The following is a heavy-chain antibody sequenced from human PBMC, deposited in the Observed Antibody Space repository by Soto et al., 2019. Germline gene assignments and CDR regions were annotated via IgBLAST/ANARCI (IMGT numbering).Heavy chain of an antibody. CDR3: AKGGSSGYYFDY. CDR1: GFTFSSYG. CDR2: ISYDGSNK. J-gene: IGHJ4*02. Sequence: SLRLSCAASGFTFSSYGMHWVRQAPGKGLEWVAVISYDGSNKYYADSVKGRFTISRDNSKNTLYLQMNSLRAEDTAVYYCAKGGSSGYYFDYWGQGTLVTVSS. V-gene: IGHV3-30*18. D-gene: IGHD3-22*01.